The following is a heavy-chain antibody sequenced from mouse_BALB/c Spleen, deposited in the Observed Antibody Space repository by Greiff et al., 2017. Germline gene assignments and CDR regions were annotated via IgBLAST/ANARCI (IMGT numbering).Heavy chain of an antibody. Sequence: EVHLVESGGGLVKPGGSLKLSCAASGFTFSSYAMSWVRQTPEKRLEWVASISSGGSTYYPDSVKGRFTISRDNARNILYLQMSSLRSEDTAMYYCARGGGNPWYFDVWGAGTTVTVSS. D-gene: IGHD2-1*01. CDR2: ISSGGST. V-gene: IGHV5-6-5*01. J-gene: IGHJ1*01. CDR1: GFTFSSYA. CDR3: ARGGGNPWYFDV.